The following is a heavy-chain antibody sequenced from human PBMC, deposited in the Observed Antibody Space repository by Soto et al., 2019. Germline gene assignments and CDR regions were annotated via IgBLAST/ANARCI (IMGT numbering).Heavy chain of an antibody. CDR3: ARGLSGSWTRAYFDY. V-gene: IGHV4-59*01. D-gene: IGHD2-15*01. CDR1: GGSISSYY. CDR2: IYYSGST. J-gene: IGHJ4*02. Sequence: SETLSLTXTVSGGSISSYYWSWIRQPPGKGLEWIGYIYYSGSTNYNPSLKSRVTISVDTSKNQFSLKLSSVTAADTAVYYCARGLSGSWTRAYFDYWGQGTLVTVSS.